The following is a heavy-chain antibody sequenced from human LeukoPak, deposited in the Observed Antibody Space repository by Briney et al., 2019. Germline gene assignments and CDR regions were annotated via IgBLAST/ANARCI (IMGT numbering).Heavy chain of an antibody. Sequence: GGSLRLSCAASGFTFRSYAMQWVRQAPGKGLEWVSYITYNSGTTFYADSVKGRFTISRDNAKDSLYLQMSSLRDEDTAVYYCARDSGYSYADGYWGQGTLVTVSS. CDR3: ARDSGYSYADGY. V-gene: IGHV3-48*02. CDR2: ITYNSGTT. CDR1: GFTFRSYA. D-gene: IGHD5-18*01. J-gene: IGHJ4*02.